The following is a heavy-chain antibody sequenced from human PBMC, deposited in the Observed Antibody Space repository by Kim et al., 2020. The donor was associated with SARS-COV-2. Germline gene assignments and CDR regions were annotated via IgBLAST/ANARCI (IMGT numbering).Heavy chain of an antibody. CDR2: IYYSGST. J-gene: IGHJ4*02. CDR1: GGSISSYY. V-gene: IGHV4-59*01. D-gene: IGHD7-27*01. CDR3: ARDHNWGYFDY. Sequence: SETLSLTCTVSGGSISSYYWSWIRQPPGKGLEWIGYIYYSGSTNYNPSLKSRVTISVDTSKNQFSLQLSPVTAADTAVYYCARDHNWGYFDYWGQGTLGTVSS.